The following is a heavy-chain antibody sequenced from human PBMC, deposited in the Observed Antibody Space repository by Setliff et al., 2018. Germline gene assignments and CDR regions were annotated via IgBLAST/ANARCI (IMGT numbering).Heavy chain of an antibody. CDR2: VYYNGNT. Sequence: PSETLSLTCTLSGGSLTQRYWSWVRQPPGKGQEWIGYVYYNGNTNYSPSLKSRVTISADTSKNQVSLKLTSATAADTAVYYCARDRTAYNYGMDVWGQGTTVTVSS. CDR3: ARDRTAYNYGMDV. CDR1: GGSLTQRY. V-gene: IGHV4-59*11. J-gene: IGHJ6*02. D-gene: IGHD5-18*01.